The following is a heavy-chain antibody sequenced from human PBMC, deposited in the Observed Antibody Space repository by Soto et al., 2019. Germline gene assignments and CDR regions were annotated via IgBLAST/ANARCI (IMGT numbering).Heavy chain of an antibody. D-gene: IGHD5-12*01. J-gene: IGHJ6*02. CDR1: GGTFGSNG. CDR2: IIPIFGTT. V-gene: IGHV1-69*01. Sequence: QVQLVQSGAEVKKPGSSVKVSCKASGGTFGSNGITWAPQAPGQGIEWMGGIIPIFGTTNYAQKFQGRVTITADESTSTAYMECISLSSEDTAVYYCARGTAYSGSALHYKYYYGMDVWGQGTTVTVSS. CDR3: ARGTAYSGSALHYKYYYGMDV.